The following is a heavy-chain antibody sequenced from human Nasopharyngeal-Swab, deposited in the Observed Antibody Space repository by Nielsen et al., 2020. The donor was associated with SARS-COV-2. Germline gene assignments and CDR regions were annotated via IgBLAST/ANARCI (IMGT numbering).Heavy chain of an antibody. J-gene: IGHJ6*02. V-gene: IGHV3-11*06. Sequence: GESLKISCAASGFTFSDYYMSWIRQAPGKGLEWVSYISSSSSYTNYADSVKGRFTISRDNAKNSLYLQMNSLRAEDTAVYYCARALGNYYGMDVWGQGTTVTVSS. CDR3: ARALGNYYGMDV. CDR1: GFTFSDYY. CDR2: ISSSSSYT.